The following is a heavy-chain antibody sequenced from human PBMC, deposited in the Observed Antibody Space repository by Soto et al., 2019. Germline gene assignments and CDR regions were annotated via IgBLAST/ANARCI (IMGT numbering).Heavy chain of an antibody. CDR1: GLTFNSYG. CDR3: SKNGKGLAFYFDY. CDR2: ISHDGSNK. V-gene: IGHV3-30*18. D-gene: IGHD6-19*01. Sequence: QVQLVESGGGVVQPGRSLRLSCAASGLTFNSYGMHWVRQAPGKGLAWVAFISHDGSNKYYADSVKGRFTISRDNSNKPLYLQMNSLRGKNTDVYCCSKNGKGLAFYFDYWVRGTLVTVSS. J-gene: IGHJ4*02.